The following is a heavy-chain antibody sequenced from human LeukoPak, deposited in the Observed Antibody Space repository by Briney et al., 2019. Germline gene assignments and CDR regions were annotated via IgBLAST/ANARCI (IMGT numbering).Heavy chain of an antibody. CDR2: INSSSGYI. V-gene: IGHV3-21*01. CDR3: ARDRQLLFDY. J-gene: IGHJ4*02. Sequence: GGSLRLSCAASGFTFSSYSMNWVRQAPGKGLEWVSSINSSSGYIYYADSVKGRFTISRDNAKNSLYLQMNSLRAEDTAVYYCARDRQLLFDYWGQGTLVTVSS. CDR1: GFTFSSYS. D-gene: IGHD1-26*01.